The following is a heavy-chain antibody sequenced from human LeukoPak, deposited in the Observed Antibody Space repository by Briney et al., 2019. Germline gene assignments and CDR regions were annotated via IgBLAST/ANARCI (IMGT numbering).Heavy chain of an antibody. CDR2: ISAYNGNT. V-gene: IGHV1-18*01. D-gene: IGHD3-10*01. J-gene: IGHJ5*02. CDR3: ARDSRRLLLWFGAHGSWFDP. CDR1: GYTFTSYG. Sequence: ASVKVSCKASGYTFTSYGISWVRQAPGQGLEWMGWISAYNGNTNYAQKLQGRVTMTTDTSTSTAYMELRSLRSDDTAVYYCARDSRRLLLWFGAHGSWFDPWGQGTLVTVSS.